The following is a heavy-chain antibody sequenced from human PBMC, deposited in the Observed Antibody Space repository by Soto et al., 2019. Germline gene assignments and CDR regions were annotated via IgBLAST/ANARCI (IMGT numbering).Heavy chain of an antibody. V-gene: IGHV1-3*01. D-gene: IGHD4-17*01. CDR2: IKAGNGNT. J-gene: IGHJ3*02. CDR1: GYTCTSYA. CDR3: ARASGRPGDYGDYYAFDI. Sequence: QVQLVQSGAEVKKPGASVKVSCKASGYTCTSYAMHWVRQAPGQRLEWMGWIKAGNGNTKYSQKIRGRVTITRDTSASTAYMELSSLRSEDTAMYYCARASGRPGDYGDYYAFDIWGQGKMVTVSS.